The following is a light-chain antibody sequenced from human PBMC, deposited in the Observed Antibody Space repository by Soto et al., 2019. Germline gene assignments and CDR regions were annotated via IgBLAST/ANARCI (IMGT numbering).Light chain of an antibody. CDR1: QSVSSY. V-gene: IGKV3-11*01. CDR2: DAS. CDR3: QQRANWPHT. J-gene: IGKJ2*01. Sequence: EIVSTQSPATLSLSPGERATLSCRASQSVSSYLAWYQQKPGQAPRLLIYDASKRATGIPARFSGSGSGTDLTLTISGLEPEYSAVYYCQQRANWPHTFGQGTKLEIK.